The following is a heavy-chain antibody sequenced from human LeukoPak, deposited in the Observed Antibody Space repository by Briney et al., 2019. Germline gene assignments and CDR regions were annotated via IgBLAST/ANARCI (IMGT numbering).Heavy chain of an antibody. J-gene: IGHJ1*01. Sequence: ASVKVSCKASGGIFSSYAISWVRQAPGQGLEWMGRIIPIFGTANYAQIFQDRVTITMDESTSTAYMELSSLRFEDTAVYYCARDRFTGYSRGYFQHWGQGTLVTVSS. D-gene: IGHD3-9*01. CDR2: IIPIFGTA. V-gene: IGHV1-69*05. CDR1: GGIFSSYA. CDR3: ARDRFTGYSRGYFQH.